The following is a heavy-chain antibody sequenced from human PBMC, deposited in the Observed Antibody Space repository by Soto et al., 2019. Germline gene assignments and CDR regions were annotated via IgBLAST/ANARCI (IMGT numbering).Heavy chain of an antibody. CDR3: ARHGWGYYYEAHFDY. D-gene: IGHD3-22*01. V-gene: IGHV4-39*01. CDR2: ISYSGST. Sequence: SETLSLTCTVSGGSISSSSYYWGWIRQPPRKGLEWIGSISYSGSTYYNPSLKSRVTISVDTSKNHFSLKLSSVTAADTAVYYCARHGWGYYYEAHFDYWGQGTLVSVSS. CDR1: GGSISSSSYY. J-gene: IGHJ4*02.